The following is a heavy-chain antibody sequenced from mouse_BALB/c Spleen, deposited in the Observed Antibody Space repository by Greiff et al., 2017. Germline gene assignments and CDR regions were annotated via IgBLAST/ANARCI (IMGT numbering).Heavy chain of an antibody. D-gene: IGHD2-4*01. CDR1: GYTFTSYY. CDR2: IYPGDGST. CDR3: ARYGDDYDAYYAMDY. J-gene: IGHJ4*01. Sequence: QVQLQQSGPELVKPGASVKMSCKASGYTFTSYYIHWVKQRPGQGLEWIGWIYPGDGSTKYNEKFKGKTTLTADKSSSTAYMLLSSLTSEDSAIYFCARYGDDYDAYYAMDYWGQGTSVTVSS. V-gene: IGHV1S56*01.